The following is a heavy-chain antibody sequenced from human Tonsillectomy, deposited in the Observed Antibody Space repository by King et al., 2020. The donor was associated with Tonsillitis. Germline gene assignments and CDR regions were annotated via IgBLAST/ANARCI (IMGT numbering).Heavy chain of an antibody. D-gene: IGHD3-22*01. J-gene: IGHJ4*02. CDR2: ISYDGSNK. V-gene: IGHV3-33*05. CDR3: ASAYYYDTSRTPDY. Sequence: VQLVESGGGVVQPGRSLRLSCAASGFTFSTYGIHWVRQAPGKGLEWVALISYDGSNKYYADPVRGRFTISSDTSKNTVYLQMNSLRAEDTAVYYCASAYYYDTSRTPDYWGQGTLITVSS. CDR1: GFTFSTYG.